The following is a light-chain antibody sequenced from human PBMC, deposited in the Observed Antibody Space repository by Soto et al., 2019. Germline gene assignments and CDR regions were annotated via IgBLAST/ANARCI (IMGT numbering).Light chain of an antibody. CDR2: GRF. CDR3: QQTYTIPRT. CDR1: QSISTY. J-gene: IGKJ1*01. V-gene: IGKV1-39*01. Sequence: DIQMTQSPSSLSASVGDRISITCRASQSISTYLNWYQQIPGKAPTLLIYGRFSLQRGLPSRFTGSGSGTDFTLTISSLQPEDFATYYCQQTYTIPRTFGPGTKVEVK.